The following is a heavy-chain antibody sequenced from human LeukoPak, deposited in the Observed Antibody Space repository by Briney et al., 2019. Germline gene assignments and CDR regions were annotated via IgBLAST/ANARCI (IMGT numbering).Heavy chain of an antibody. Sequence: GRSLRLSCAASGFTFSSYGMHWVRQAPGKGLEWVAVISYDGSNKYYADSVKGRFTISRDNSKNTLYLQMNSLRAEDTAVYYCAEDLSGWSRYYYYYGMDVWGQGTTVTVSS. CDR1: GFTFSSYG. V-gene: IGHV3-30*18. CDR2: ISYDGSNK. J-gene: IGHJ6*02. CDR3: AEDLSGWSRYYYYYGMDV. D-gene: IGHD6-19*01.